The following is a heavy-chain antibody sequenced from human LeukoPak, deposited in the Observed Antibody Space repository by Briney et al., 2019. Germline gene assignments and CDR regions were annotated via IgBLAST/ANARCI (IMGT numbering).Heavy chain of an antibody. J-gene: IGHJ4*02. D-gene: IGHD2-2*01. V-gene: IGHV4-38-2*01. CDR2: LHHSGTT. Sequence: PSETLSLTCAVSGYTIGYQWVWIRQPPGKGLEWSGSLHHSGTTYYNPSLNSRVTMSVDTAKKQFSLNLSSVTAADTAMYYCARVPGAYFFDSWGQGILVTVSS. CDR3: ARVPGAYFFDS. CDR1: GYTIGYQ.